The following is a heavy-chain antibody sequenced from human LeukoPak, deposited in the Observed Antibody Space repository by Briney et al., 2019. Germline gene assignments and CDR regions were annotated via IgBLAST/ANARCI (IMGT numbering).Heavy chain of an antibody. CDR3: ARDGGWQDDY. V-gene: IGHV3-48*01. D-gene: IGHD3-16*01. CDR2: IDSSGSTI. J-gene: IGHJ4*02. Sequence: GGSLRLPCAVSGFTFSSYSMNWVRQAPGKGLEWVSYIDSSGSTIQYADSVKGRFTISRDNGKNSLSLQMNSLRAEDTAMYYCARDGGWQDDYWGQGTLVTVSS. CDR1: GFTFSSYS.